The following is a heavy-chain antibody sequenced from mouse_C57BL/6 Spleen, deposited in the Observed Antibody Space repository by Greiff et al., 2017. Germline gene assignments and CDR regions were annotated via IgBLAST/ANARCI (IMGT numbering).Heavy chain of an antibody. CDR1: GYTFTDYN. CDR2: INPNNGGT. D-gene: IGHD2-3*01. Sequence: VQLKQSGPELVKPGASVKMSCKASGYTFTDYNMHWVKQSHGKSLEWIGYINPNNGGTSYNQKFKGKATLTVNKSSSTAYMELRSLTSEDSAVYYCAGYYDGFYYFDYWGQGTTLTVSS. CDR3: AGYYDGFYYFDY. J-gene: IGHJ2*01. V-gene: IGHV1-22*01.